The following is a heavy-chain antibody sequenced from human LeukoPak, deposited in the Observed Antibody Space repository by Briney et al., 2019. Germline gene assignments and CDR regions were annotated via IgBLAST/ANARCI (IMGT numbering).Heavy chain of an antibody. CDR2: IYTSGST. Sequence: SQTLSLTCTVSGGSISSGSYYWSWIRQPAGKGLEWIGRIYTSGSTNYNPSLKSRVTISVDTSKNQFSLKLSSLTAADTAVYCCARDYYDSSGYYLSSFDIWGQGTMVTVSS. D-gene: IGHD3-22*01. J-gene: IGHJ3*02. V-gene: IGHV4-61*02. CDR3: ARDYYDSSGYYLSSFDI. CDR1: GGSISSGSYY.